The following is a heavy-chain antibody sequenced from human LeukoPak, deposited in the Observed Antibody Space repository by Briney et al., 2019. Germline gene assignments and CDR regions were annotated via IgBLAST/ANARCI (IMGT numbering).Heavy chain of an antibody. D-gene: IGHD4-17*01. CDR1: GFPFSTYG. V-gene: IGHV3-33*06. CDR2: TYGGRYNTVGDGGNQ. CDR3: AKDLYGDYGGLDY. J-gene: IGHJ4*02. Sequence: GGSLRLPCAASGFPFSTYGMHWVRQAAGKGREGVGVTYGGRYNTVGDGGNQYHADSVKGRFTISRDNSKNTLYLQMNSLRAEDTAVYYCAKDLYGDYGGLDYWGQGTLVTVSS.